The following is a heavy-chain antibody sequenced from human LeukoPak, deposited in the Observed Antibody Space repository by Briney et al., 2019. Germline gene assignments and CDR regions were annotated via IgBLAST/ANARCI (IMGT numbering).Heavy chain of an antibody. D-gene: IGHD5-24*01. CDR3: ARETFTDLRVGSGFYYFDY. V-gene: IGHV4-31*03. CDR1: GGSISSGGYY. J-gene: IGHJ4*02. CDR2: IYYSGST. Sequence: SQTLSLTCTVSGGSISSGGYYWSWIRQHPGKGLEWIGYIYYSGSTYYNPSLKSRVTISVDTSENQFSLKLSSVTAADTAVYYCARETFTDLRVGSGFYYFDYWGQGTLVTVSS.